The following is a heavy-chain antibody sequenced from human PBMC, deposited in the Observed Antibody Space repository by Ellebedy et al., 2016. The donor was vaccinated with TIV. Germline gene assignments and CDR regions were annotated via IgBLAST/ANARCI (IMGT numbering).Heavy chain of an antibody. V-gene: IGHV3-23*01. Sequence: GESLKISXAASGFTFSSYAMSWVRQAPGKGLEWVSTISAGGSTTYYVDSVKGRFTISRDNSKNTLYLQMNSLRAEDTAVYYCARVGIDYGDSHDAFDIWGQGTMVTVSS. CDR3: ARVGIDYGDSHDAFDI. CDR1: GFTFSSYA. D-gene: IGHD4-17*01. J-gene: IGHJ3*02. CDR2: ISAGGSTT.